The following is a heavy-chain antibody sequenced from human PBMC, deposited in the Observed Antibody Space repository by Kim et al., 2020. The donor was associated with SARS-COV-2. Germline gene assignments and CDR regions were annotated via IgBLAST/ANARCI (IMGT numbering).Heavy chain of an antibody. Sequence: AQKHQGRVTMTTDTPTSTAYMELRSLRSDDTAVYYCARDNPTVHAFDIWGQGTMVTVSS. V-gene: IGHV1-18*01. J-gene: IGHJ3*02. D-gene: IGHD4-4*01. CDR3: ARDNPTVHAFDI.